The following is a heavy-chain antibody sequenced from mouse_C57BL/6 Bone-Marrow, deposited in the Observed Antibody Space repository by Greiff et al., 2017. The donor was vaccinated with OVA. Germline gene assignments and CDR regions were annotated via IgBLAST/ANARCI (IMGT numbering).Heavy chain of an antibody. J-gene: IGHJ2*01. CDR3: ARNYYGSREGYYFDY. CDR1: GFSLTSYG. V-gene: IGHV2-2*01. Sequence: QVQLQQSGPGLVQPSQSLSITCTVSGFSLTSYGVHWVRQSPGKGLEWLGVIWSGGSTDYNAAFISRLSISKDNSKSQVFFKMNSLQADDTAIYYCARNYYGSREGYYFDYWGQGTTLTVSS. CDR2: IWSGGST. D-gene: IGHD1-1*01.